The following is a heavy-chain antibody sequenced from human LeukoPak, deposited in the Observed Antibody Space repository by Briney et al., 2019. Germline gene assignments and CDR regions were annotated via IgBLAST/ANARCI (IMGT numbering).Heavy chain of an antibody. J-gene: IGHJ4*02. CDR3: ANIVRGVNDC. CDR1: GFTFSRYG. CDR2: IRYDGNEK. Sequence: GGSLRLSCAASGFTFSRYGMHWVRQAPGKGLEWVSFIRYDGNEKYYADSVKGRFTISRDNSKNTLYLQMNSLRPEDTAVYYCANIVRGVNDCWGQGTLVTVSS. V-gene: IGHV3-30*02. D-gene: IGHD3-10*01.